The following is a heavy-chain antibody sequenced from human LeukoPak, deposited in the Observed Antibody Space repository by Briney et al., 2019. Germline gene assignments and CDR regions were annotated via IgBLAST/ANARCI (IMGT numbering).Heavy chain of an antibody. D-gene: IGHD7-27*01. J-gene: IGHJ4*02. CDR3: AKDQTSGSSTEY. CDR2: ISGSGDNI. V-gene: IGHV3-23*01. Sequence: GGSLRLSCAASGFTFRSGAMSWIRQAPGMGLEWVSSISGSGDNIYYADSVKGRFTVSRDNSKNTLYLQMNSLSPEDTAIYYCAKDQTSGSSTEYWGQGTLVTVSS. CDR1: GFTFRSGA.